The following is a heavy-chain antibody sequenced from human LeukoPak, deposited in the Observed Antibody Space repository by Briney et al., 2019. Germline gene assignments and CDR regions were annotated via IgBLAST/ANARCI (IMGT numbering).Heavy chain of an antibody. CDR2: IWYDGSNK. Sequence: PGGSLRLSCAASGFTFSSYGMHWVRQAPGEGLEWVAVIWYDGSNKYYADSVKGRFTIPRDNSKDTLYLQMNSLRAEDTAVYYCARDISYDYFDYWGQGTLVTVSS. CDR3: ARDISYDYFDY. V-gene: IGHV3-33*01. CDR1: GFTFSSYG. D-gene: IGHD5-12*01. J-gene: IGHJ4*02.